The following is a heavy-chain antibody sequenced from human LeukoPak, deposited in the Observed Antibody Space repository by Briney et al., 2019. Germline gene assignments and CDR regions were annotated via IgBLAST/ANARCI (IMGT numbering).Heavy chain of an antibody. CDR3: ARGPYSGYGGYYFDY. D-gene: IGHD5-12*01. Sequence: ASVKVSCKASGYTFTSYGISWVRQAPGQGLEWMGWINAANGNTRYSQEFQDRVTITRDSSASTAYMELSSLRSEGMAVYYCARGPYSGYGGYYFDYWGQGTLVTASS. CDR1: GYTFTSYG. J-gene: IGHJ4*02. V-gene: IGHV1-18*03. CDR2: INAANGNT.